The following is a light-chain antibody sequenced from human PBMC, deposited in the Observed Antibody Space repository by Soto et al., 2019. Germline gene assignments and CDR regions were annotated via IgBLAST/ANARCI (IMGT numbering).Light chain of an antibody. J-gene: IGLJ1*01. CDR1: SSDVGAYDY. CDR3: SSYTSSRTRV. Sequence: LTQPASVSRSPGGWITLSCTGTSSDVGAYDYVSWYQQHPDKAPKLIIYEVSHRPSGVSNRFSGSKSVNTATLTISGLQAEDEADYYCSSYTSSRTRVFGTGTKVTVL. V-gene: IGLV2-14*03. CDR2: EVS.